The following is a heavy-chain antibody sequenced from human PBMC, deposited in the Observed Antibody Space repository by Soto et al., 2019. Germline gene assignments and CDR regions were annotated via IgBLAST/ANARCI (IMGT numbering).Heavy chain of an antibody. D-gene: IGHD2-15*01. CDR2: INTYKGDT. V-gene: IGHV1-18*04. Sequence: QVQLVQSGGEVKKPGASVRVSCKAAGYTFTSYGITWVRQAPGQGLEWMGWINTYKGDTHYAQKFQGRVTMTTDTSTSKAYMELSSLRSEDTAVYYCARGMHCSGGSCYGWFDPWGQGTLVTVSS. J-gene: IGHJ5*02. CDR1: GYTFTSYG. CDR3: ARGMHCSGGSCYGWFDP.